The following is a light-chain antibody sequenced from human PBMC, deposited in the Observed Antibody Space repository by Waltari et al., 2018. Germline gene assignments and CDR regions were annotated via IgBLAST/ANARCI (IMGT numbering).Light chain of an antibody. V-gene: IGKV3-15*01. CDR3: QQYNKWPLT. CDR2: GAS. CDR1: QSVSSE. J-gene: IGKJ4*01. Sequence: ETVMTQSQGTLSVSPGDKFSLSCRASQSVSSELAWYQQKPGQTPRLLIYGASNRVTGIPARFSGSGSGTEFTLTISSLQSEDFGVYYCQQYNKWPLTFGGGTKVEIK.